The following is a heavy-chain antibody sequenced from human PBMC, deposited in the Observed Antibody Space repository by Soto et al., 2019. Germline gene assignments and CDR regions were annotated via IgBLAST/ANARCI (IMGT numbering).Heavy chain of an antibody. V-gene: IGHV3-23*01. J-gene: IGHJ4*02. CDR2: ISGGGGQT. Sequence: GGSLRLSCAASGFTFSNYAMSWFRQAPGKGPEWVSAISGGGGQTYYLESVKGRFTISRDNSKNTVSLLLNSLRADDTAVYYCAKEGSPPFFQHWGQGTLVTVSS. CDR1: GFTFSNYA. D-gene: IGHD3-10*01. CDR3: AKEGSPPFFQH.